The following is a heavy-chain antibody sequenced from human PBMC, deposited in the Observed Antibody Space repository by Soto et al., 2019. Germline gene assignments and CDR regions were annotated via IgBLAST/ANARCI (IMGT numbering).Heavy chain of an antibody. J-gene: IGHJ6*03. D-gene: IGHD2-2*01. V-gene: IGHV3-21*01. Sequence: EVQLVESGGGLVKPGGSLRLSCAASGFSFSDYSMNWVRQAPGKGLEWVSSISGSSSYIYYADSLKGRVTVSRDNAEKSLYLQMSSLRAEDTAVYYCARDGAYCSGTGCRDYYHCMDVWGKGTTVTVSS. CDR2: ISGSSSYI. CDR1: GFSFSDYS. CDR3: ARDGAYCSGTGCRDYYHCMDV.